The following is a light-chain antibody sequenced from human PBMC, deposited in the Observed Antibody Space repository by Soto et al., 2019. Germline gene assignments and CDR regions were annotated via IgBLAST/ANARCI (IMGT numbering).Light chain of an antibody. Sequence: EIVMTQSPATLSVSPGERATLSCRASQSVSSNLAWYQQKPGQAPRLLIYGASTRATGIPARFSGSGAGTXXXXXXXXXQSEXFAXXXXXXXNNWPPDTFGQGTKLEIK. CDR2: GAS. V-gene: IGKV3-15*01. CDR3: XXXNNWPPDT. CDR1: QSVSSN. J-gene: IGKJ2*01.